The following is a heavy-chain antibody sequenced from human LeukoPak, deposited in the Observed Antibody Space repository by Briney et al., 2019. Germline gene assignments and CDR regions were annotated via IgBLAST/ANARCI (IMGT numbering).Heavy chain of an antibody. CDR1: GFTFSSYE. CDR3: AKDTTAAYGFDY. D-gene: IGHD6-13*01. J-gene: IGHJ4*02. V-gene: IGHV3-48*03. Sequence: QSGGSLRLSCAASGFTFSSYEMNWVRQAPGKGLEWVSYISSSGSTIYYADSVKGRFTISRDNAKNSLYLHMNSLRPEDTAVYYCAKDTTAAYGFDYWGQGTLVTVSS. CDR2: ISSSGSTI.